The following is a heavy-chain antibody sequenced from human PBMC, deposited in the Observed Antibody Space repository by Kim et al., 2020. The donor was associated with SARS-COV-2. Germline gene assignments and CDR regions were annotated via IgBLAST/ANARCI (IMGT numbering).Heavy chain of an antibody. J-gene: IGHJ4*02. Sequence: SVNGRLSISRDNSKNTLYIQMNSLVAEGTDVYYCARAGCSGGSCGGHVDYWGQGTLVTVSS. D-gene: IGHD2-15*01. CDR3: ARAGCSGGSCGGHVDY. V-gene: IGHV3-53*01.